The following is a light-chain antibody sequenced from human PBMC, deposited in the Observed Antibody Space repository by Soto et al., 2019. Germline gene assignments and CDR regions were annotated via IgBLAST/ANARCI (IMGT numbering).Light chain of an antibody. CDR2: DVI. CDR1: RSDVGGYNY. Sequence: QSALTQPASVSGSPGQSITISCTGTRSDVGGYNYVSWYQQHPGKASKLMIYDVINRPSGVSNRFSGSKSGNTASLTISGLQAEDEADYYCSSYTSSSPYVFGTGTKVTVL. V-gene: IGLV2-14*01. CDR3: SSYTSSSPYV. J-gene: IGLJ1*01.